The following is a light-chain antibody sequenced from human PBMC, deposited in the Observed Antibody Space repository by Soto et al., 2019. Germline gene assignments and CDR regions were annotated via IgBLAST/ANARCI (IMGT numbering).Light chain of an antibody. V-gene: IGKV1-17*01. CDR2: DAS. Sequence: DIQMTQSPSSLSAFVGDSVTITCRASQGIRNDLDWYQQKPGKAPRRLIYDASSLRSGVPSRFSGSGSGTEFTLTISSLQPEDFATYYCLQHNSYPLAFGQGTKVDIK. CDR3: LQHNSYPLA. CDR1: QGIRND. J-gene: IGKJ1*01.